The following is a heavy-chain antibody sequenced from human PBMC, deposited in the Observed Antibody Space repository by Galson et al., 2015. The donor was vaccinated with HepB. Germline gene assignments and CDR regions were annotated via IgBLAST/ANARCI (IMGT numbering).Heavy chain of an antibody. CDR1: GYTLTELS. CDR2: FDPEDGET. D-gene: IGHD6-19*01. CDR3: ATDAGIAVTSFDY. Sequence: SVKVSCKVSGYTLTELSMHWVRQAPGKGLEWMGGFDPEDGETIYAQKFQGRVTMTEDTSTDTAYMELSSLRSEDTAVHYCATDAGIAVTSFDYWGQGTLVTVSS. J-gene: IGHJ4*02. V-gene: IGHV1-24*01.